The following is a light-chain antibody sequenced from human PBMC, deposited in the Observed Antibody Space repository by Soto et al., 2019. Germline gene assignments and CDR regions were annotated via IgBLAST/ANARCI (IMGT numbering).Light chain of an antibody. CDR2: EVA. V-gene: IGLV2-14*01. CDR1: SSDIGGYNY. J-gene: IGLJ3*02. CDR3: SSYTTSSTLV. Sequence: QSALTQPASVSGSPGQSITISCTGTSSDIGGYNYVSWYRQHPGKAPKLMIYEVANRPSGVSNRFSGSKSGNTASLPISGLQAEDEADYYCSSYTTSSTLVFGGGTKLTVL.